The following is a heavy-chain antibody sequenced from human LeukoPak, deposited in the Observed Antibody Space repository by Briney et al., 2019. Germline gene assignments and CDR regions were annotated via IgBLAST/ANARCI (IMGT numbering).Heavy chain of an antibody. V-gene: IGHV1-2*02. CDR2: INPNSGGT. CDR1: GYTFTGYY. Sequence: ASVKVSCKASGYTFTGYYMHWVRQAPGQGLEWMGWINPNSGGTNYAQKFQGRVTMTRDTSISTAYMELSRLRSDDTAVYYCAVERYYYDSSGYYPLYFDYWGQGTLVTVSS. D-gene: IGHD3-22*01. J-gene: IGHJ4*02. CDR3: AVERYYYDSSGYYPLYFDY.